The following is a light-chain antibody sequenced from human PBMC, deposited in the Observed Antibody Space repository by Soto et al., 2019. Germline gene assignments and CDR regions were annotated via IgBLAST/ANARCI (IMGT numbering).Light chain of an antibody. CDR1: QSVSFF. Sequence: DIQMTQSPSSLSAAVGDRVTITCRASQSVSFFLNWYQQKPGKAPKLLIYAATSLQSGVPPRFSGSGSGTDFTITISSLQPEDFATYYCQQSYSTPYTFGQGTELEIK. CDR2: AAT. V-gene: IGKV1-39*01. CDR3: QQSYSTPYT. J-gene: IGKJ2*01.